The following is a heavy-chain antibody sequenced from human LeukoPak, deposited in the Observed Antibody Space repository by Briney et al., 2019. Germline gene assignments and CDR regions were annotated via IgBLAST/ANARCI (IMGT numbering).Heavy chain of an antibody. CDR2: INPNSGGT. D-gene: IGHD2-2*01. V-gene: IGHV1-2*02. CDR1: GYTFTGYY. CDR3: ARDVVPAAPFDY. Sequence: ASVKVSCKASGYTFTGYYMHWVRQAPGQGLEWMGWINPNSGGTNYAQKFQGRVTMTRDTSISTAYVELSRLRSDDTAVYYCARDVVPAAPFDYWGQGTLVTVSS. J-gene: IGHJ4*02.